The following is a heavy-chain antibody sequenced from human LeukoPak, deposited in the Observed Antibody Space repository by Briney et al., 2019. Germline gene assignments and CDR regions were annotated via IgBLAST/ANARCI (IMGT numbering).Heavy chain of an antibody. J-gene: IGHJ4*02. CDR3: ARDSPDDSGGYYHDY. V-gene: IGHV4-39*02. D-gene: IGHD3-22*01. CDR2: IYYSGST. Sequence: SETLSLTCTVSGGYITSSGYYWDWIRQPPGRGLEWIGSIYYSGSTYYNSSLKSRVTISVDTSKNQFSLKLSSVTAADTAVYYCARDSPDDSGGYYHDYWGQGTLVTVSS. CDR1: GGYITSSGYY.